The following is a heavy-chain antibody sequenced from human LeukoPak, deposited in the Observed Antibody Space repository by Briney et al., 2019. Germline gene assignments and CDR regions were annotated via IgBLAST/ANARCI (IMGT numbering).Heavy chain of an antibody. CDR3: ARGRYCSSTRCYFDY. Sequence: GASLRLSCAASGFTFSGYWMSWVRQAPGKGLEWVANIKQDESEKYYVDSVKGRFTISRDNAKNSLYLQMNSLRAEDTAVYYCARGRYCSSTRCYFDYWGQGTLVTVSS. D-gene: IGHD2-2*01. CDR1: GFTFSGYW. J-gene: IGHJ4*02. CDR2: IKQDESEK. V-gene: IGHV3-7*01.